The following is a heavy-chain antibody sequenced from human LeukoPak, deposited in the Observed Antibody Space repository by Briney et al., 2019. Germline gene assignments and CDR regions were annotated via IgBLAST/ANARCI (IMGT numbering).Heavy chain of an antibody. Sequence: GGSLRLSCAASGFTFSSYAMHWVRQAPGKGLEWVAVISYDGSNKYYADSVKGRFTISRDNSKNTLYLQMNSLRPEDTAVYYCARDTGGLHYFDYWGQGTLVTVSS. CDR1: GFTFSSYA. CDR3: ARDTGGLHYFDY. J-gene: IGHJ4*02. V-gene: IGHV3-30-3*01. D-gene: IGHD1-26*01. CDR2: ISYDGSNK.